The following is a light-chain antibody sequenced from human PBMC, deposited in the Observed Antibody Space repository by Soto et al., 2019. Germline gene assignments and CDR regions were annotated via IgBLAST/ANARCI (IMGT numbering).Light chain of an antibody. CDR2: GAT. V-gene: IGKV3-20*01. Sequence: EIVLTQSPGTLSLSPGERATLSCRASQSVSNSYLAWYQQKPGQAPRLLIYGATTRATGIPDRFSGSGSGTDFTLTISRLEHEDVAVYYCQQYGRSPTFGGGTKVEIK. CDR1: QSVSNSY. J-gene: IGKJ4*01. CDR3: QQYGRSPT.